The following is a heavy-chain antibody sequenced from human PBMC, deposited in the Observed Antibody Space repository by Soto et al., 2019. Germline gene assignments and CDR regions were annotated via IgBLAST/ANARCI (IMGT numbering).Heavy chain of an antibody. CDR3: ARPQLWLGQLEY. J-gene: IGHJ4*02. Sequence: QLLESGGGVVQPGRSLRLSCAVSGFTFSSYAMHWVRQAPGKGLEWVAVISYDGSKKYYADSVKGRFTISRDTSKSTLYLQMDSLRVEDTAVYYCARPQLWLGQLEYWGQGTLVTVSS. V-gene: IGHV3-30-3*01. CDR1: GFTFSSYA. D-gene: IGHD3-10*01. CDR2: ISYDGSKK.